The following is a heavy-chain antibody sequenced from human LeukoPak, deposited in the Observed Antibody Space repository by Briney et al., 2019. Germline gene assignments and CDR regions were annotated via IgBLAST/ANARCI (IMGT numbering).Heavy chain of an antibody. V-gene: IGHV1-8*01. CDR1: GYTFTSYD. Sequence: EASVKVSCKASGYTFTSYDINWVRQATGQGLEWMGWMNPNSGNTGYAQKFQGRVTMTRNPSISTAYMELSSLRSEDTAVYYCARNVRDTGTFDYWGQGTLVTVSS. J-gene: IGHJ4*02. CDR3: ARNVRDTGTFDY. D-gene: IGHD5-18*01. CDR2: MNPNSGNT.